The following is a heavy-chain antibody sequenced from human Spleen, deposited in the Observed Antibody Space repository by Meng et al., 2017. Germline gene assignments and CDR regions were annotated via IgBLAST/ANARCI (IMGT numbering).Heavy chain of an antibody. CDR1: CWSVSDYY. CDR3: ARGPTTMAHDFDY. Sequence: GQLQQGGAGMLEPSGTLAPTFLCFCWSVSDYYWRRIRQPPGKGLEWIGEINHSGSTNYNPSLESRATISVDTSQNNLSLKLSSVTAADSAVYYCARGPTTMAHDFDYWGQGTLVTVSS. J-gene: IGHJ4*02. V-gene: IGHV4-34*01. CDR2: INHSGST. D-gene: IGHD4-11*01.